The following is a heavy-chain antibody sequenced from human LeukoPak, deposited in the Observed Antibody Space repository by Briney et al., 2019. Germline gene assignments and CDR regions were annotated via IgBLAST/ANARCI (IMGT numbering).Heavy chain of an antibody. CDR2: ISAYNGNT. CDR3: AREAGPRGSWYRGYYFDY. Sequence: ASVKVSCKASGYTFTSYGISWVRQAPGQGLEWMGWISAYNGNTNYAQKLQGRVTMTTDTSTSTAYMELRSLRSDDTAVYYCAREAGPRGSWYRGYYFDYWGQGTLVTVSS. V-gene: IGHV1-18*01. J-gene: IGHJ4*02. D-gene: IGHD6-13*01. CDR1: GYTFTSYG.